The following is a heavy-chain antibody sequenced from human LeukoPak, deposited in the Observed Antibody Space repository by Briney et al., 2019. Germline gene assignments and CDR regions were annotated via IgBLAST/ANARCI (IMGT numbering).Heavy chain of an antibody. V-gene: IGHV4-61*02. CDR2: IYTSGST. D-gene: IGHD3-10*01. J-gene: IGHJ4*02. CDR3: ARTGIGFGELLSPYYFDY. Sequence: SETLSLTCTVSGGSISSSSYYWSWIRQPAGKGLEWIGRIYTSGSTNYNPSLKSRVTMSVDTSKNQFSLKLSSVTAADTAVYYCARTGIGFGELLSPYYFDYWGQGTLVTVSS. CDR1: GGSISSSSYY.